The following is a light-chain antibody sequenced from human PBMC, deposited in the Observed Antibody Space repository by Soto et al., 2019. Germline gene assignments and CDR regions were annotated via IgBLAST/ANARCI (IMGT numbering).Light chain of an antibody. Sequence: QSVLTQPPSASGSPGQSVTISCTGTSSDVGKYDYVSWFQHHPGKAPKLIIYEVSKRPSGVPDRFSGSKSGSTASLTVSGLQTEDEADYYCQSYDADFVIFGGGTKVTVL. CDR2: EVS. J-gene: IGLJ2*01. CDR1: SSDVGKYDY. V-gene: IGLV2-8*01. CDR3: QSYDADFVI.